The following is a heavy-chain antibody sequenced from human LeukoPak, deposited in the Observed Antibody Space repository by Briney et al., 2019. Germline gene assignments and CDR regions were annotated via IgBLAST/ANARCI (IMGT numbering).Heavy chain of an antibody. D-gene: IGHD3-16*01. Sequence: GGSLRLSCAASGFSFSTYVMSWVRQAPGKGLAWVSDISGSGGNTHYADSVKGRFTISRDNSRNTLYLQMNSLRAEDTAVYYCAKDYDSVWGGVDYWGQGTLVTVSS. CDR1: GFSFSTYV. CDR3: AKDYDSVWGGVDY. CDR2: ISGSGGNT. V-gene: IGHV3-23*01. J-gene: IGHJ4*02.